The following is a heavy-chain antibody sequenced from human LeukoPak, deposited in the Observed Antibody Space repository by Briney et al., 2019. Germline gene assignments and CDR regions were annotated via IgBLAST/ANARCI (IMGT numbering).Heavy chain of an antibody. D-gene: IGHD6-19*01. J-gene: IGHJ6*02. V-gene: IGHV1-18*01. CDR1: GYTFISYG. CDR3: ARGGETSGWFYYGIDV. CDR2: ISANNGNT. Sequence: ASVKVSCKASGYTFISYGITWVRQAPGQGLEWMGWISANNGNTNYAQKLQGRVTMTTDTSTSTAYMELRSLRSDDTAVYYCARGGETSGWFYYGIDVWGQGTTVTVSS.